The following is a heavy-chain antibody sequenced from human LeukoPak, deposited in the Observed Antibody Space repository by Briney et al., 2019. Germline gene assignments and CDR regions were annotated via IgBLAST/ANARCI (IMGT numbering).Heavy chain of an antibody. D-gene: IGHD6-13*01. J-gene: IGHJ4*02. V-gene: IGHV1-2*02. Sequence: GASVKVSCKASGYTFTGYYMHWVRQAPGQGLEWMGWINPNSGGTNYAQKFQGRVAMTRHTSINTAYMELSSLGSDDTAVYYCSRPSTIWLYYFDYWGQGTLVTVST. CDR2: INPNSGGT. CDR1: GYTFTGYY. CDR3: SRPSTIWLYYFDY.